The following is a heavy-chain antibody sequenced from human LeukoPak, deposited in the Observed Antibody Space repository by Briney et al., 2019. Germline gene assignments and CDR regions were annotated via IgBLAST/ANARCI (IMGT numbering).Heavy chain of an antibody. CDR2: IYYSGST. CDR3: ARDRSGGKGWFDP. V-gene: IGHV4-61*03. CDR1: GASVSSGSYY. J-gene: IGHJ5*02. Sequence: SETLSLTCNVSGASVSSGSYYWSWIRQPPGKELEWIGYIYYSGSTSYNPSLKSRVTISVDTSKNHFSLKLTSVTAADTAVYYCARDRSGGKGWFDPWGQGTLVTVSS. D-gene: IGHD2-15*01.